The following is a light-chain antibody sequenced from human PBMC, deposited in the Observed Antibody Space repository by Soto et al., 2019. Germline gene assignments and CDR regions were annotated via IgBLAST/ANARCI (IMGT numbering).Light chain of an antibody. CDR1: SSDVGGHDY. J-gene: IGLJ1*01. V-gene: IGLV2-8*01. CDR2: EVS. Sequence: QSALTQPPSASGSPGQSVTISCTVTSSDVGGHDYVSWYQQHPGEAPKLMIYEVSKRPSGVPDRFSGSKSGNTASLTVSGLQAEDEADYYCSSYGGSNNYYVFGTGTKLTVL. CDR3: SSYGGSNNYYV.